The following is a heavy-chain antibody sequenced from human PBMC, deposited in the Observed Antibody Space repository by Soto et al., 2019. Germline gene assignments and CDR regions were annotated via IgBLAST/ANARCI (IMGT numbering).Heavy chain of an antibody. CDR3: ASSVFP. CDR1: GGSISSGGYY. J-gene: IGHJ5*02. D-gene: IGHD6-19*01. V-gene: IGHV4-31*03. Sequence: QVQLQESGPGLVKPSQTLSLTCTVSGGSISSGGYYWSWIRQHPGKGLEWIGYIYYSGSTYYNPSLESRATKTVDTSKNQSSLKLTSVATADTAVYYCASSVFPWGQGTLVTVAS. CDR2: IYYSGST.